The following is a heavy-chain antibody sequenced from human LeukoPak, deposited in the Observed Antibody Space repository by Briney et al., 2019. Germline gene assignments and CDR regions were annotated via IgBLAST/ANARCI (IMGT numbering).Heavy chain of an antibody. J-gene: IGHJ4*02. CDR2: FDPEDCET. D-gene: IGHD3-9*01. CDR3: ATFRQTYDILTGYLIGPFDY. V-gene: IGHV1-24*01. CDR1: GYALTELS. Sequence: ASEKVSCKLSGYALTELSMHWVRQAPGKGLEGMGGFDPEDCETIYAQQSQGRVTMTEDTSTDTAYMELSSLRSEDTAVYYCATFRQTYDILTGYLIGPFDYWGQGTLVTVSS.